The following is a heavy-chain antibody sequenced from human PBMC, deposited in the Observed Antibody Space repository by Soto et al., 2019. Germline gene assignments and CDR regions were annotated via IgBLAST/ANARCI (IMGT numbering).Heavy chain of an antibody. Sequence: HPGGSLRLSCAASGFTFSNSWMHWVRQVSGKGLEWVSRINADGTSTSYADSVKGRFTISRDNAKNTLYLHVNSLRAEDTAVYYCVKFLAGGVGVPRCYFDPWGQGALVTVSS. CDR3: VKFLAGGVGVPRCYFDP. CDR1: GFTFSNSW. CDR2: INADGTST. D-gene: IGHD6-19*01. J-gene: IGHJ4*02. V-gene: IGHV3-74*01.